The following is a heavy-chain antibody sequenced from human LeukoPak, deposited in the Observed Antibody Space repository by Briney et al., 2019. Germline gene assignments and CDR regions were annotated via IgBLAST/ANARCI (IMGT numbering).Heavy chain of an antibody. CDR1: GFTFSSYD. V-gene: IGHV3-13*01. CDR3: ARGLGYCSSTSCLYYYGMDV. J-gene: IGHJ6*02. CDR2: IGTAGDT. Sequence: GGSLRLSCAASGFTFSSYDMHWVRQATGKGLEWVSAIGTAGDTYYPGSVKGRFTISRENAKNSLYLQMNSLRAGDTAVYYCARGLGYCSSTSCLYYYGMDVWGQGTTVTVSS. D-gene: IGHD2-2*01.